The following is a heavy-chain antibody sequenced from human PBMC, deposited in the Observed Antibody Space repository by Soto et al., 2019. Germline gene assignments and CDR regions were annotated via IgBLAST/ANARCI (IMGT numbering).Heavy chain of an antibody. Sequence: EVQLVESGGGLVKPGGSLRLSCAASGFTFSSYSMNWVRQAPGKGLEWVSSISSSSSYIYYADSVKGRFTISRDNAKNPLYLQMNRLRAEDKAVYYCASPRRDGYSRGFDYWGQGTLVNVS. CDR1: GFTFSSYS. CDR2: ISSSSSYI. V-gene: IGHV3-21*01. D-gene: IGHD4-4*01. CDR3: ASPRRDGYSRGFDY. J-gene: IGHJ4*02.